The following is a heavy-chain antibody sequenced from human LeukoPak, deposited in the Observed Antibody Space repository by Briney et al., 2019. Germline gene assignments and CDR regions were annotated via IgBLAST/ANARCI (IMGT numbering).Heavy chain of an antibody. CDR2: IYYSGST. Sequence: SETLSLTCTVSGGSISSYYWSWIRQPPGKGLEWIGYIYYSGSTNYNPSLKSRVIISADTSKNQFSLKLSSVTAADTAVYYCAREAMVRGAYYRLGGMDVWGQGTTVTVSS. D-gene: IGHD3-10*01. CDR3: AREAMVRGAYYRLGGMDV. V-gene: IGHV4-59*12. CDR1: GGSISSYY. J-gene: IGHJ6*02.